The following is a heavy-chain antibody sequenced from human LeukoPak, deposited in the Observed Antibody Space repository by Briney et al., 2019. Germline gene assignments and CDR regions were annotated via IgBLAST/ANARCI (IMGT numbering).Heavy chain of an antibody. Sequence: GGSLRLSCAASGFTFSSYSMNWVRQAPGKGLEWVSSISSSSSYIYYADSVKGRFTISRDNAKNSLYLQMNSLRAEDTAVYYCARVLVKVYYDSSGHTRDSYGLDYWGQGTLVTVSS. CDR1: GFTFSSYS. CDR3: ARVLVKVYYDSSGHTRDSYGLDY. J-gene: IGHJ4*02. V-gene: IGHV3-21*01. CDR2: ISSSSSYI. D-gene: IGHD3-22*01.